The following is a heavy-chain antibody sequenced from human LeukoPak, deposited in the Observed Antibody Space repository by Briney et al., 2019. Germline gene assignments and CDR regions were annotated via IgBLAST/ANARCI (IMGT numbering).Heavy chain of an antibody. Sequence: GGSLRLSCAASGFTFSSYAMSWVRQAPGKGLEWVSYMSSSGYTIYYADSVEGRFTISRDNAKNSLYLQMNSLRAEDTAVYYCARDEGAVAGTGFDYWGQGTLVTVSS. CDR3: ARDEGAVAGTGFDY. J-gene: IGHJ4*02. V-gene: IGHV3-48*04. D-gene: IGHD6-19*01. CDR2: MSSSGYTI. CDR1: GFTFSSYA.